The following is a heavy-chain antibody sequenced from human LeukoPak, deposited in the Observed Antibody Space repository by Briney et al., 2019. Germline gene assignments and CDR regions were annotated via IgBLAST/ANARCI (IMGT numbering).Heavy chain of an antibody. V-gene: IGHV4-61*02. Sequence: SETLSLTCTVSGGSISSGRYYWSWIRQPAGKGLEWIGRIYTSGSTNYNPSLKSRVTISVDTSKNQVSLKLSSVTAADTAVYYCARDDGPHSGSSRTNWFDPWGQGTLVTVSS. CDR1: GGSISSGRYY. J-gene: IGHJ5*02. D-gene: IGHD3-10*01. CDR3: ARDDGPHSGSSRTNWFDP. CDR2: IYTSGST.